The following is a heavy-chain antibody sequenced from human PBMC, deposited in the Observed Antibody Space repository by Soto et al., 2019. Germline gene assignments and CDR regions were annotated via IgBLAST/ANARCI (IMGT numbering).Heavy chain of an antibody. CDR2: IYYSGST. CDR1: GGSISSSSYY. V-gene: IGHV4-39*01. D-gene: IGHD2-21*02. Sequence: QLQLQESGPGLVKPSETLSLTCTVSGGSISSSSYYWGWIRQPPGKGLEWIGSIYYSGSTYYNPSLKSRVTISVDTSKNQFSLKLSSVTAADTAVYYCARHWSGNIPLLFLGTNYYYYMDVWGKGTTVTVSS. J-gene: IGHJ6*03. CDR3: ARHWSGNIPLLFLGTNYYYYMDV.